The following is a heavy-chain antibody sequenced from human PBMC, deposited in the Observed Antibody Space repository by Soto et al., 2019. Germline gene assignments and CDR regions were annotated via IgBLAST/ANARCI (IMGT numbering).Heavy chain of an antibody. V-gene: IGHV1-69*13. CDR2: IIPIFGTA. CDR3: ASIGGNCTNGVCYGSSARFDY. Sequence: SVKVSCKASGGTFSSYAISWVRQAPGQGLEWMGGIIPIFGTANYAQKFQGRVTITADESTSTAYMELSSLRSEDTAVYYCASIGGNCTNGVCYGSSARFDYWGQGTLVTVSS. CDR1: GGTFSSYA. D-gene: IGHD2-8*01. J-gene: IGHJ4*02.